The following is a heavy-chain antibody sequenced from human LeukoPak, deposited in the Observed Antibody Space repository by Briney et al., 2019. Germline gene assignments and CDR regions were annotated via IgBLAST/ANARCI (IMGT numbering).Heavy chain of an antibody. CDR3: ARGAPLVAGYYGSGSHGYYFDY. D-gene: IGHD3-10*01. V-gene: IGHV4-39*07. Sequence: SETLSLTCTVSGASISSNNYYWGWIRQPPGKGLEWIGSIYYSGSTYFNPSLKSRVTISVDTSKNQFSLKLSSVTAADTAVYYCARGAPLVAGYYGSGSHGYYFDYWGQGTLVTVSS. CDR1: GASISSNNYY. J-gene: IGHJ4*02. CDR2: IYYSGST.